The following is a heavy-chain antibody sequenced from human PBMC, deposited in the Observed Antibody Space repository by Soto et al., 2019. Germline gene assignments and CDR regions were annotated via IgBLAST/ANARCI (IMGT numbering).Heavy chain of an antibody. V-gene: IGHV4-59*01. D-gene: IGHD1-26*01. J-gene: IGHJ4*02. CDR3: AREASGATFDY. CDR1: GGSISSYY. CDR2: IYYSGST. Sequence: PSETLSLTCTVSGGSISSYYWSWIRQPPGKGLEWIGYIYYSGSTNYNPSLKSRVTISVDTPKNQFSLKLSSVTAADTAVYYCAREASGATFDYWGQGTLVTVSS.